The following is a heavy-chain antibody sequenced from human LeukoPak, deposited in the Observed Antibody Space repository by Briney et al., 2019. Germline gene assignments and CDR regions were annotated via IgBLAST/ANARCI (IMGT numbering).Heavy chain of an antibody. J-gene: IGHJ4*02. V-gene: IGHV3-11*05. CDR2: ISSSSRYT. D-gene: IGHD3-9*01. CDR3: ARAPPDYDTLTAEYYFDY. Sequence: GGSLRLSCAASGFTFSDYYMSWIRQAPGKGLEWVASISSSSRYTNYADSVKGRFTISRDNAKNSLYLQMNSLRAEDTAVYYCARAPPDYDTLTAEYYFDYWGQGTLVTVSS. CDR1: GFTFSDYY.